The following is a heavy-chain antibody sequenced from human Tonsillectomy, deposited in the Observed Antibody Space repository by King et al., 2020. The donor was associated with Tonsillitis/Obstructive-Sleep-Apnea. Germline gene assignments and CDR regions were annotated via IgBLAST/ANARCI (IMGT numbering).Heavy chain of an antibody. D-gene: IGHD3-3*01. CDR2: IYYSGST. Sequence: QLQESGPGLVKPSETLSLTYTVSGGSISSSSYYWGWIRQPPGKGLEWIGSIYYSGSTYYNPSLKSRVTISVDTSKNQFSLKLSSVTAADTAVYYCARHQGYYDFWSGYSRVGAFDIWGLGTMVTVSS. CDR3: ARHQGYYDFWSGYSRVGAFDI. V-gene: IGHV4-39*01. J-gene: IGHJ3*02. CDR1: GGSISSSSYY.